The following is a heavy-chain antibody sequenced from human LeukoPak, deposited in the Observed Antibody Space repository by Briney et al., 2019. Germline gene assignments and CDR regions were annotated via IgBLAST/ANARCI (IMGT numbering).Heavy chain of an antibody. V-gene: IGHV4-34*01. J-gene: IGHJ4*02. CDR3: ARGEAVVSDY. D-gene: IGHD2-2*01. CDR1: GGSFSGYY. Sequence: SETLSFTCAVYGGSFSGYYWSWIRQPPGKGLEWIGEINHSGSTNYNPSLKSRVTISVDTSKNQFSLKLSSVTAADTAVYYCARGEAVVSDYWGQGTLVTVSS. CDR2: INHSGST.